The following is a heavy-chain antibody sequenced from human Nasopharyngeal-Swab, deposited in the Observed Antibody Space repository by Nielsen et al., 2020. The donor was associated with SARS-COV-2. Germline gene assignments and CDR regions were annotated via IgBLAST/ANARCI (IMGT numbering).Heavy chain of an antibody. V-gene: IGHV1-8*01. CDR1: GYTFTSYD. Sequence: ASVKVSCKASGYTFTSYDINWVRQASGQGLEWVGWMNPNSGNTGYAQKFQGRVTMTRDTSITTAYMELSSLRSEDTAVYYCATEPIPGIAVAGTHYYYYYGMDVWGQGTTVTVSS. CDR3: ATEPIPGIAVAGTHYYYYYGMDV. D-gene: IGHD6-19*01. J-gene: IGHJ6*02. CDR2: MNPNSGNT.